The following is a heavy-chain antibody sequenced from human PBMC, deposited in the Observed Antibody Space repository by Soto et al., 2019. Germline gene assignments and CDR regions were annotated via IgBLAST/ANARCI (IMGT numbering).Heavy chain of an antibody. V-gene: IGHV1-8*01. CDR2: MNPNSGNT. D-gene: IGHD3-9*01. CDR1: GYTFTSYD. J-gene: IGHJ6*03. CDR3: ARPGLDYDILSSVIRLNFRGNDYYYMDV. Sequence: ASVKVSCKASGYTFTSYDINWVRQATGQGLEWMGWMNPNSGNTGYAQKFQGRVTMTRNTSISTAYMELSSLRSEDTAVYYCARPGLDYDILSSVIRLNFRGNDYYYMDVWGKGTTVTVSS.